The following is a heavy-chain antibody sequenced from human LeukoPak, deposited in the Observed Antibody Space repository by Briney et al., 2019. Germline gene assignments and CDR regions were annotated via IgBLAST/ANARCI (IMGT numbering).Heavy chain of an antibody. J-gene: IGHJ5*02. CDR1: GFTFSSYA. Sequence: GGSLRLSCAASGFTFSSYAMSWVRQAPGKGLEWVSAISGSGGSTYYADSVKGRFTISRDNSKNTLYLQMNSLRAEDTAVYYCARNSSPSPRFDPGGQGTLVTVSS. CDR2: ISGSGGST. D-gene: IGHD6-13*01. V-gene: IGHV3-23*01. CDR3: ARNSSPSPRFDP.